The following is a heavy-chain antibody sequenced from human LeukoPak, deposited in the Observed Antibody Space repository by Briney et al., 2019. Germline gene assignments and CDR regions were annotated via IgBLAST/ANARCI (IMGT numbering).Heavy chain of an antibody. CDR2: IYYSGST. CDR1: GGSISSNRCY. V-gene: IGHV4-39*01. J-gene: IGHJ5*02. Sequence: PSETLSLTCTVSGGSISSNRCYWGWIRQPPGKGLEWIGSIYYSGSTYYNPSLKSRVTISVDTSKNQFSLKLSSVTAADTAVYYCARQDIAAAGTEVWFDPWGQGTLVTVSS. D-gene: IGHD6-13*01. CDR3: ARQDIAAAGTEVWFDP.